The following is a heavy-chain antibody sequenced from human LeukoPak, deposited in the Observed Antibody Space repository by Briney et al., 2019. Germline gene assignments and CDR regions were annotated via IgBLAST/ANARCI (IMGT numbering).Heavy chain of an antibody. CDR3: AKDTGYCSGGSCYPLDY. CDR2: ISGDGGST. V-gene: IGHV3-43*02. CDR1: GFTFDDYA. D-gene: IGHD2-15*01. Sequence: PGGSLRLSCAASGFTFDDYAMHWVRQAPGKGPEWVSLISGDGGSTYYADSVKGRFTISRDNSKNSLYLQMNSLRTEDTALYYCAKDTGYCSGGSCYPLDYWGQGTLVTVSS. J-gene: IGHJ4*02.